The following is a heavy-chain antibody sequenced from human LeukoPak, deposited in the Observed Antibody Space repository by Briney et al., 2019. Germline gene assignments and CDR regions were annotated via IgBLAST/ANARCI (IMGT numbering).Heavy chain of an antibody. D-gene: IGHD6-13*01. J-gene: IGHJ4*02. CDR1: GFTFSSYG. Sequence: PGRSLRLSCAASGFTFSSYGMHWVRQAPGKGLEWVAVISYDGSNKYYADSVKGRFTISRDNSKNTLYLQMNSLRAEDTAVYYCAKDGIAAAAPFDYWGQGTLVTVSS. CDR2: ISYDGSNK. CDR3: AKDGIAAAAPFDY. V-gene: IGHV3-30*18.